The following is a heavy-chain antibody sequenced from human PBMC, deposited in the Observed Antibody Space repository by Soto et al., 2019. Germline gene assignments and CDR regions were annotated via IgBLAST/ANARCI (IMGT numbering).Heavy chain of an antibody. CDR1: GFTFSSYA. CDR2: ISGSGGST. V-gene: IGHV3-23*01. D-gene: IGHD6-13*01. CDR3: AQDLGLSRYSSPAGGDI. J-gene: IGHJ3*02. Sequence: EVQLLESGGGLVQPGGSLRLSCAASGFTFSSYAMSWVRQAPGKGLEWVSAISGSGGSTYYADSVKGRFTISRDNAKNTLYLQMNSLRAEDTAVYYCAQDLGLSRYSSPAGGDIWGQGTMVTVSS.